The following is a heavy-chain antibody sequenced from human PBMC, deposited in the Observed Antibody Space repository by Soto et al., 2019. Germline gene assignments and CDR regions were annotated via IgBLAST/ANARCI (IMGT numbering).Heavy chain of an antibody. V-gene: IGHV1-69*12. CDR1: GGTFSSYA. D-gene: IGHD5-18*01. CDR2: IIPIFGTA. J-gene: IGHJ4*02. Sequence: QVQLVQSVAEVKKPGSSVKVSCKASGGTFSSYAISWVRQAPGQGLEWMGWIIPIFGTANYAQKFQGRVTITADEATSTAYMELSSLRSEDTAVYYCARGTRYGTLGSFDYWGQGTLVTVSS. CDR3: ARGTRYGTLGSFDY.